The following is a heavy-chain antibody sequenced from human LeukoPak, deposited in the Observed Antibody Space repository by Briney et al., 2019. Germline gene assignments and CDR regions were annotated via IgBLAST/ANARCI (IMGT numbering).Heavy chain of an antibody. Sequence: GGSLRLSCAASGFTFDDYAMHWVRQAPGKGLEWVSGISWNSGGIGYADSVKGRFTISRDNAKNSLYLQMNSLRAEDTALYYCAKGGDILTGYYFDYWGQGTLVTVSS. CDR3: AKGGDILTGYYFDY. J-gene: IGHJ4*02. CDR1: GFTFDDYA. CDR2: ISWNSGGI. D-gene: IGHD3-9*01. V-gene: IGHV3-9*01.